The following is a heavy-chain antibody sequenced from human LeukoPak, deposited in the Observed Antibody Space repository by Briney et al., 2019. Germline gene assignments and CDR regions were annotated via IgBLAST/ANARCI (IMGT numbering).Heavy chain of an antibody. CDR3: ARDHVEMATSGVDY. CDR1: GFTFSSYS. J-gene: IGHJ4*02. V-gene: IGHV3-21*01. D-gene: IGHD5-24*01. Sequence: PGGSLRLSCXXSGFTFSSYSMNWVRQAPGKGLEWVSSISSSSSYIYYADSVKGRFTISRDNAKNSLYLQMNSLRAEDTAVYYCARDHVEMATSGVDYWGQGTLVTVSS. CDR2: ISSSSSYI.